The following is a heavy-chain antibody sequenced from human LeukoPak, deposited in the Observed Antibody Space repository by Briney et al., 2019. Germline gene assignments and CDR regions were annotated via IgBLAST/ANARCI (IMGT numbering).Heavy chain of an antibody. Sequence: PGGSLRLSCSASGFTFGDHSVSWVRLAPGKGLEWIGFISSQPSGAVPEYAPSVGDTFSISRDDSKGIACLQMNSLKTEDTSVYYCARHRDLTLDYWGQGTLVTVSS. CDR3: ARHRDLTLDY. J-gene: IGHJ4*02. CDR2: ISSQPSGAVP. D-gene: IGHD1-14*01. V-gene: IGHV3-49*04. CDR1: GFTFGDHS.